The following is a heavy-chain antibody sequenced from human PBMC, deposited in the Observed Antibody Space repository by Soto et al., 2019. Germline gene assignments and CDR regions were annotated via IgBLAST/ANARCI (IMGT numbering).Heavy chain of an antibody. J-gene: IGHJ1*01. CDR2: IKQDGSDR. V-gene: IGHV3-7*01. CDR1: KFTYGDYW. D-gene: IGHD3-9*01. Sequence: GGSLRLSCAVPKFTYGDYWMSWVRQAPGKGLEWISNIKQDGSDRNYADSVKGRFTNSRDNADNSMYLQMNSLRVEDTAVYYCATLSYGRLRYFYNWGQGALVTVAS. CDR3: ATLSYGRLRYFYN.